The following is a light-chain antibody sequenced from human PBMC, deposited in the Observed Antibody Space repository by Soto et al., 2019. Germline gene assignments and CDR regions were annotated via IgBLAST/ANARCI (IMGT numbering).Light chain of an antibody. V-gene: IGKV3-20*01. CDR2: STS. Sequence: EIVLMQSPGTLSLSPGERATLSCRASQSVSSSSLAWNQQKPGQAPRLLIYSTSSRATGIPDRFSGSGSGTDFTLTISRLEPEDFAVYYCQQYGSSSITFGQGTRLEIK. CDR1: QSVSSSS. CDR3: QQYGSSSIT. J-gene: IGKJ5*01.